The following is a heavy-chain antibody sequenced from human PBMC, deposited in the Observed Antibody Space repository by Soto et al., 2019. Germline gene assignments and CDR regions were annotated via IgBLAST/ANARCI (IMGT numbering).Heavy chain of an antibody. J-gene: IGHJ5*02. CDR2: IYHSGST. Sequence: AGTQSLSCAVDDGSIGSSNWCGRDSEPPGKGLGWIGEIYHSGSTNYNPSLKSRVTISVDKSKNQFSLKLSSVTAADTAVYYCARWYSSGYYGNWFDPWGQGTLVTVS. D-gene: IGHD3-22*01. CDR1: DGSIGSSNW. V-gene: IGHV4-4*02. CDR3: ARWYSSGYYGNWFDP.